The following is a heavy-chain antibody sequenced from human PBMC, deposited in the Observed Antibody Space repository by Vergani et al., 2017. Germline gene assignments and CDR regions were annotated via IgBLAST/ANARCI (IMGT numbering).Heavy chain of an antibody. V-gene: IGHV3-23*01. CDR3: VKDAWSYENFFDY. Sequence: EVQLLESGGSLKQPGGSVRLSCAASGFTFSTYAMHWVRQAPGKGLEWVSALTGGGGSTYYADSFKGRFIISRDHSRDTLYLQMNSLRPEDTATYYCVKDAWSYENFFDYWGQGTLITVFS. CDR2: LTGGGGST. CDR1: GFTFSTYA. D-gene: IGHD1-26*01. J-gene: IGHJ4*02.